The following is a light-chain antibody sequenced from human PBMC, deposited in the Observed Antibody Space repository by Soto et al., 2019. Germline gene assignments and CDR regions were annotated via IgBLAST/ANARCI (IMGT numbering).Light chain of an antibody. CDR3: QQYGSSPLT. Sequence: EIVLTQSPGTLSLSPGERATLSCRASQSISSSYLAWYQQKPGQAPKLLIYGASSRATAIPDRFSGSGSGTAFTLTISRLETEDLAVYYCQQYGSSPLTFGGGTKVEIK. CDR2: GAS. J-gene: IGKJ4*01. V-gene: IGKV3-20*01. CDR1: QSISSSY.